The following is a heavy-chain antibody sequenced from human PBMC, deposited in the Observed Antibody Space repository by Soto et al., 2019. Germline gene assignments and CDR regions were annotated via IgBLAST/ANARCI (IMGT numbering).Heavy chain of an antibody. CDR2: IIPIFGTA. J-gene: IGHJ6*02. V-gene: IGHV1-69*13. CDR3: ARVGWGELSYYYYGMDV. Sequence: GASVKVSCKASGGPFSSYAISWVRQAPGQGLEWMGGIIPIFGTANYAQKFQGRVTITADESTSTAYMELSSLRSEDTAVYYCARVGWGELSYYYYGMDVWGQGTTVTVSS. CDR1: GGPFSSYA. D-gene: IGHD3-16*01.